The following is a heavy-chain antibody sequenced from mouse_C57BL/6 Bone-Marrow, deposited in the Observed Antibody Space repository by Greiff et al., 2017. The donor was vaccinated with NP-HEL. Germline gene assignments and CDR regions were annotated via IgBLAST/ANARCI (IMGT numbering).Heavy chain of an antibody. D-gene: IGHD1-1*01. Sequence: EVKLMESGEGLVKPGGSLKLSCAASGFTFSSYAMSWVRQTPEKRLEWVAYISSGGDYIYYADTVKGRFTISRDNARNTLYLQMSSLKSEDTAMYYCTRENYPLIYYYGSSYRWYFDVWGTGTTVTVSS. CDR2: ISSGGDYI. CDR3: TRENYPLIYYYGSSYRWYFDV. CDR1: GFTFSSYA. V-gene: IGHV5-9-1*02. J-gene: IGHJ1*03.